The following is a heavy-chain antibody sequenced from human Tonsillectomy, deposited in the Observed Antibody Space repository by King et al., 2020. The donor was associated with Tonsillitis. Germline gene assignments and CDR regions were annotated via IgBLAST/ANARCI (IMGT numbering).Heavy chain of an antibody. V-gene: IGHV3-21*01. Sequence: VQLQESGPGLVKPSQTLSLTCTVSSGSISSGDYYWSWVRQAPGKGLEWVSTISSSSSYIYYADSVKGRFTISRDNAKNSLYLQMKSLRAEDTAVYYCARDGTQGYFDYWGQGTLVTVSS. D-gene: IGHD1-26*01. J-gene: IGHJ4*02. CDR1: SGSISSGDYY. CDR2: ISSSSSYI. CDR3: ARDGTQGYFDY.